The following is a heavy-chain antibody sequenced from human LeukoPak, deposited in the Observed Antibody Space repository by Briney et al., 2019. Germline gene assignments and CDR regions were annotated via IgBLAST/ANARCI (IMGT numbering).Heavy chain of an antibody. V-gene: IGHV4-31*03. J-gene: IGHJ4*02. CDR1: GGSISSGGYY. CDR3: AREVSSGYSDY. D-gene: IGHD3-22*01. CDR2: IYYSGST. Sequence: SQTLSLTCTVSGGSISSGGYYWSWIRQHPGKVLEWIGYIYYSGSTYYNPSLKSRVTISVATSKNQFSLKLSSVTAADTAVYYCAREVSSGYSDYWGQGTLVTVSS.